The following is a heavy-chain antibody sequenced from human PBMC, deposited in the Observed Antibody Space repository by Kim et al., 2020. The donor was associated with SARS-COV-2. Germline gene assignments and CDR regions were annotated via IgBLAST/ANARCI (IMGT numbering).Heavy chain of an antibody. J-gene: IGHJ4*02. V-gene: IGHV3-23*01. CDR1: GFTFSSYA. D-gene: IGHD3-22*01. CDR3: SLTSRTLYYYNAEDY. CDR2: ISGSGGST. Sequence: GGSLRLSCAASGFTFSSYAMSWVRQAPGKVLEWVSAISGSGGSTYYADSVKGRFTISRDNSKNTLYLQMNSLRAEDTAVYYCSLTSRTLYYYNAEDYWGQGTLVTVSS.